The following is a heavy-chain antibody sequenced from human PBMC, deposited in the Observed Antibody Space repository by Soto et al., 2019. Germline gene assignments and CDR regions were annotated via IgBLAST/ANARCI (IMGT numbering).Heavy chain of an antibody. CDR1: GGSISTYY. J-gene: IGHJ3*02. D-gene: IGHD6-13*01. Sequence: SETLSLTCTVSGGSISTYYWRWIRQPPGKELEWIGYIDYSGSTNYNFSLKSRVTISVDTSTNQFSLKLSSVTAADTAVYYCARARRSSSRPDAIDIWGQGTMVTVSS. CDR2: IDYSGST. CDR3: ARARRSSSRPDAIDI. V-gene: IGHV4-59*01.